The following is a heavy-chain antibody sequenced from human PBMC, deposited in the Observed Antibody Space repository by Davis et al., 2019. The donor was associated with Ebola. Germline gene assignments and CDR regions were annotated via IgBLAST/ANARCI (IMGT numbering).Heavy chain of an antibody. CDR2: INPSGGST. CDR3: ARSSSWYDGMDV. D-gene: IGHD6-13*01. V-gene: IGHV1-46*01. Sequence: AASVKVSCKASGYTFTSYYMHWVRQAPGQGLEWMGIINPSGGSTSYAQKFQGRVTITRDTSASTAYMELSSLRSEDTAVYYCARSSSWYDGMDVWGQGTTVTVSS. CDR1: GYTFTSYY. J-gene: IGHJ6*02.